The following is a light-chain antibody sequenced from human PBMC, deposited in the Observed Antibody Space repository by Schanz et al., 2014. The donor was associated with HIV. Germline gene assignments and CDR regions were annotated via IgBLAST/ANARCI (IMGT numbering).Light chain of an antibody. V-gene: IGKV3D-15*01. CDR1: QSVSSS. CDR2: GAS. CDR3: QQYSDWPPST. Sequence: EIVMTQSPGTLSVSPGERATLSCRASQSVSSSYLAWYQQIPGQAPRLLISGASTRATGIPDRFSGSGSGTEFTLTISGLQSEDFALYYCQQYSDWPPSTFGQGTKVEIK. J-gene: IGKJ2*01.